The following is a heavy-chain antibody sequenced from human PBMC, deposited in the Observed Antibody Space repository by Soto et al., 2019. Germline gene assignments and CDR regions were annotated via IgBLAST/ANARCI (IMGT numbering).Heavy chain of an antibody. D-gene: IGHD3-3*01. J-gene: IGHJ6*02. Sequence: SQPLSLTCAISGDSVSSNSAAWNWIRQSPSRGLEWLGRTYYRSKWYNDYAVSVKSRITINPDTSKNQFSLQLNSVTPEDTAVYYCARTVLRFLEWFPSYGMDVWGQGTTVTVSS. CDR2: TYYRSKWYN. CDR1: GDSVSSNSAA. V-gene: IGHV6-1*01. CDR3: ARTVLRFLEWFPSYGMDV.